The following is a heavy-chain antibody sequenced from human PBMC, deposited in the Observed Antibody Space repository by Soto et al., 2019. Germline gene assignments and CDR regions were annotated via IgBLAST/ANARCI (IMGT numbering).Heavy chain of an antibody. CDR3: ARMVASYNWNYGYAFDI. CDR1: GFTFSSYE. Sequence: PGGSLRLSCAASGFTFSSYEMNWVRQAPGKGLEWVSYISSSGSTIYYADSVRGRFTISRDNAKNSLYLQMNSLRAEDTAVYYCARMVASYNWNYGYAFDIWGQGTMVTVSS. J-gene: IGHJ3*02. CDR2: ISSSGSTI. D-gene: IGHD1-7*01. V-gene: IGHV3-48*03.